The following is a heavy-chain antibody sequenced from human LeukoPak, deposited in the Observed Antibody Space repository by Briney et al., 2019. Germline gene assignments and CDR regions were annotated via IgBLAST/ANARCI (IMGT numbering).Heavy chain of an antibody. J-gene: IGHJ3*02. CDR3: ARSITMIVVVPKIDAFDI. V-gene: IGHV1-2*06. D-gene: IGHD3-22*01. CDR1: GYTFTGYY. Sequence: ASVEVSCKASGYTFTGYYMHWVRQAPGQGLEWMGRINPNSGGTNYAQKFQGRATMTRDTSISTAYMELSRLRSDDTAVYYCARSITMIVVVPKIDAFDIWGQGTMVTVSS. CDR2: INPNSGGT.